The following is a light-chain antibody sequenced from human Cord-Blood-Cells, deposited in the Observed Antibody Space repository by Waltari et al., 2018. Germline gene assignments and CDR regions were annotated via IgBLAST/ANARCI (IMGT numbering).Light chain of an antibody. CDR1: SSDVGGYNY. Sequence: QSALTQPASVPGSPGQSITISCTGTSSDVGGYNYVSWYQPHPGKAPKLMIYDVSKRPSGVSNRFSGSKSGNTASLTISGLQAEDEADYYCSSYTSSSTWVFGGGTKLTVL. J-gene: IGLJ3*02. CDR2: DVS. CDR3: SSYTSSSTWV. V-gene: IGLV2-14*01.